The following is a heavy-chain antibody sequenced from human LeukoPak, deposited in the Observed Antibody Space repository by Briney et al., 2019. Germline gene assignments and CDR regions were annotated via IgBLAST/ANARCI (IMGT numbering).Heavy chain of an antibody. J-gene: IGHJ4*02. CDR1: GFTFDDYA. V-gene: IGHV3-43*02. Sequence: GGSLRLSCAASGFTFDDYAMHWVRQAPGKGLEWVSLISGDGGSTYCADSVKGRFTISRDNSKNSLYLQMNSLRTEDTALYYCAKDTCSGGSCTPGDYWGQGTLVTVSS. CDR2: ISGDGGST. D-gene: IGHD2-15*01. CDR3: AKDTCSGGSCTPGDY.